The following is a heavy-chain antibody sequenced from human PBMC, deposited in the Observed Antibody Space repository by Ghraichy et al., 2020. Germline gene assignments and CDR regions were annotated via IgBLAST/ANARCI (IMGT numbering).Heavy chain of an antibody. J-gene: IGHJ3*02. CDR2: IYSSGSI. V-gene: IGHV4-30-2*01. CDR3: ARAPYNDDGFYDDGFDT. Sequence: LRLSCAVSGGSINSATYSWSWIRQPPGKGLEWIGYIYSSGSIYYNSSLKGRVTISADGSKNQISLKLSSVTAADTAVYYCARAPYNDDGFYDDGFDTWGQGTKVTVSS. D-gene: IGHD3-22*01. CDR1: GGSINSATYS.